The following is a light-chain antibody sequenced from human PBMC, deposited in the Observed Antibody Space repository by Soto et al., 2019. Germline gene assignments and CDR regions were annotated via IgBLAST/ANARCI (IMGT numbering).Light chain of an antibody. CDR3: LFFYNGVHVV. J-gene: IGLJ2*01. CDR1: TGPVTSGHY. V-gene: IGLV7-46*01. CDR2: DTN. Sequence: QAVVTQEPSLTVSPGGTVTLTCGSSTGPVTSGHYPCWFQQKPGQAPRALIYDTNNKQSWTPARFSGSLLGGKAALTLSGAQPEDEADYHCLFFYNGVHVVFGGGTKLTVL.